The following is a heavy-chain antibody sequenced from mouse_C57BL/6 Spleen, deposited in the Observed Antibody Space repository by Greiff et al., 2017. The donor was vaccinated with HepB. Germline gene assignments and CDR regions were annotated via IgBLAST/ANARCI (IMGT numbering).Heavy chain of an antibody. CDR2: IYPRSGNT. CDR1: GYTFTSYG. D-gene: IGHD2-1*01. Sequence: QVQLKESGAELARPGASVKLSCKASGYTFTSYGISWVKQRTGQGLEWIGEIYPRSGNTYYNEKFKGKATLTADKSSSTAYMELRSLTSEDSAVYVCARYGNFWFAYWGQGTLVTVSA. V-gene: IGHV1-81*01. J-gene: IGHJ3*01. CDR3: ARYGNFWFAY.